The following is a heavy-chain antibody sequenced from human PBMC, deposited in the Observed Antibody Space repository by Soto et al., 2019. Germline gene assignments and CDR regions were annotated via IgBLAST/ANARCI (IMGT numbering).Heavy chain of an antibody. D-gene: IGHD6-13*01. J-gene: IGHJ5*02. Sequence: SETLSLTCIVSGGSISEKYWNWVRQPPGKGLEWIGLIFANGHTDYNPSLKSRVTMSVDASKNQFSLRLTSMTAADTAVYYCVASLAASGLNWLDPWGRGTLVTVS. CDR3: VASLAASGLNWLDP. V-gene: IGHV4-4*07. CDR1: GGSISEKY. CDR2: IFANGHT.